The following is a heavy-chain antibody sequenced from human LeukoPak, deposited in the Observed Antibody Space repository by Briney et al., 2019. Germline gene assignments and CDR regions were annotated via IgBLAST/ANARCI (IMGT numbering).Heavy chain of an antibody. CDR3: ARGGGYCSGGSCSELDY. V-gene: IGHV4-34*01. CDR2: INHSGST. J-gene: IGHJ4*02. Sequence: PSETLSLTCAVYGGSFSGYYWSWIRQPPGKGLEWIGEINHSGSTNYNPSLKSRVTISADTSKNQFSLKLSSVTAADTAVYYCARGGGYCSGGSCSELDYWGQGTLVTVSS. CDR1: GGSFSGYY. D-gene: IGHD2-15*01.